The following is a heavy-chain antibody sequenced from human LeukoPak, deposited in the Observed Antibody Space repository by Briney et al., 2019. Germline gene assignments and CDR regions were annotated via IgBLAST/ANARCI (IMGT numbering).Heavy chain of an antibody. CDR1: GASISSSSYY. CDR3: AKSGGYGLIDY. J-gene: IGHJ4*02. CDR2: FSYSGST. V-gene: IGHV4-39*01. D-gene: IGHD1-26*01. Sequence: SETLSLTCSVSGASISSSSYYWGWIRQPPGKGLEWIGIFSYSGSTYYNSSLKSRVTISVDTSNNRFSLRLNSVTAADTAMYYCAKSGGYGLIDYWGQGTLVTVSS.